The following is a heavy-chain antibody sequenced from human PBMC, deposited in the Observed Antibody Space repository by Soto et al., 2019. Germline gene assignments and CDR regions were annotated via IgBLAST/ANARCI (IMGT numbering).Heavy chain of an antibody. Sequence: QVQLVQSGAEVKKPGASVKVSCKASGYTFTSYGISWVRQAPGQGLEWMGWISAYNGNTNYAQKLQGRVTMTTDTSTSTDYMELRSLRSDDTAVYYCARNGELIYGDLPEDWFDPWGQGTLVTVSS. J-gene: IGHJ5*02. CDR3: ARNGELIYGDLPEDWFDP. CDR1: GYTFTSYG. D-gene: IGHD4-17*01. CDR2: ISAYNGNT. V-gene: IGHV1-18*04.